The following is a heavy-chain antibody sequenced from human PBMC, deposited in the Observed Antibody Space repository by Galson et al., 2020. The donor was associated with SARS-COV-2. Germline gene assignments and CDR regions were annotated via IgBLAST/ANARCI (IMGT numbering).Heavy chain of an antibody. CDR3: ARIDSSVCRGNY. Sequence: ESGPTLVKPTQTLTLTCTFSGFSLSTSGVCVNWIRQPPGKALEWLARIGWDGDRYYNISLKTRLTISKDTSQNQVVLTMTSMDPVDTATYYCARIDSSVCRGNYWGQGTLVTVSS. CDR1: GFSLSTSGVC. D-gene: IGHD6-19*01. V-gene: IGHV2-70*11. CDR2: IGWDGDR. J-gene: IGHJ4*02.